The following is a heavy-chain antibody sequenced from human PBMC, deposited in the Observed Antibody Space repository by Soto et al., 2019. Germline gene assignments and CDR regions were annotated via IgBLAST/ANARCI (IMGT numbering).Heavy chain of an antibody. CDR3: ACNAALLWTQLWSIDGYGMDV. CDR1: GFTFSSYG. J-gene: IGHJ6*02. CDR2: IWYDGSNK. Sequence: GGSLRLSCAASGFTFSSYGMHWVRQAPGKGLEWVAVIWYDGSNKYYADSVKGRFTISRDNSKNTLYLQMNSLRAEDTAVYYCACNAALLWTQLWSIDGYGMDVWGQGTTVTVSS. D-gene: IGHD5-18*01. V-gene: IGHV3-33*01.